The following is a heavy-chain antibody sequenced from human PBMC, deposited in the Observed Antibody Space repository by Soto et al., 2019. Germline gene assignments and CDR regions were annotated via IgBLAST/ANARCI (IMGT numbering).Heavy chain of an antibody. CDR3: ARWTDYLGTDF. V-gene: IGHV4-59*01. J-gene: IGHJ6*04. CDR2: IYYSGST. D-gene: IGHD4-17*01. CDR1: GGSISSYY. Sequence: SETLSLTCTVSGGSISSYYWSWIRQPPGKGLEWIGYIYYSGSTNYNPSLKSRVTISVDTSKNQFSLKLSSVTAADTAVYYCARWTDYLGTDFWGKGTTVTVSS.